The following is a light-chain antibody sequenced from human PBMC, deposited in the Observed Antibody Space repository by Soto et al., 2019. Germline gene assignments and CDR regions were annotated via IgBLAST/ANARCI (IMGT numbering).Light chain of an antibody. J-gene: IGLJ2*01. CDR2: DVH. CDR3: SSYRSGSTLV. V-gene: IGLV2-14*01. Sequence: QSALTQPASVSGSPGQSITISCTGTSSDVGGSNYVSWYQQHPGKAPKLMIYDVHNRPSGISNRFSGSKSGNTASLTISGLQAEDEADNYCSSYRSGSTLVFGGGTKLTVL. CDR1: SSDVGGSNY.